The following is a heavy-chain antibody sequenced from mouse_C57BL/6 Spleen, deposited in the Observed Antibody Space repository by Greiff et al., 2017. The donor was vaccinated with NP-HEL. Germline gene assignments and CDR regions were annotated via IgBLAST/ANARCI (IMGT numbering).Heavy chain of an antibody. CDR1: GYTFTDYY. CDR2: INPNNGGT. V-gene: IGHV1-26*01. Sequence: EVQLQQSGPELVKPGASVKISCKASGYTFTDYYMNWVKQSHGKSLEWIGDINPNNGGTSYNQKFKGKATLTVDKSSSTAYMELRSLTSEDSAVYYCARRGNWDLGYAMDYWGQGTSVTVSS. CDR3: ARRGNWDLGYAMDY. D-gene: IGHD4-1*01. J-gene: IGHJ4*01.